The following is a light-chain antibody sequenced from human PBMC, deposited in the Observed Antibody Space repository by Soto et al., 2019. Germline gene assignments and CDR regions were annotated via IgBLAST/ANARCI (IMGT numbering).Light chain of an antibody. V-gene: IGLV2-14*01. CDR3: SSYTTASTPGVV. CDR2: EVT. Sequence: QSALTQPASVSGSPGQSISISCTGTSSDVGGHDSVSWYQQHPGKAPKLIIYEVTNRPSGVSNRFSGSKSGNAASLTISGLQAEDEADYYCSSYTTASTPGVVFGGGTKLTVL. J-gene: IGLJ2*01. CDR1: SSDVGGHDS.